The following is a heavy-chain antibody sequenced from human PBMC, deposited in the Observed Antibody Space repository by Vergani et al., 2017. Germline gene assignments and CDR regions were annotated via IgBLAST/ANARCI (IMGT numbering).Heavy chain of an antibody. CDR3: AKHFRGWGIDY. Sequence: VQLLESGGGVVQRGGSLRLSCATSGFTLSNYDMQWIRQGPGKGLEFVAFIQFDGSNQYYADSVKGRFTLSRDFSKSTLYLQMNSLRTDDTATYYCAKHFRGWGIDYWGKGTQVIVSS. CDR2: IQFDGSNQ. D-gene: IGHD3-16*01. J-gene: IGHJ4*02. CDR1: GFTLSNYD. V-gene: IGHV3-30*02.